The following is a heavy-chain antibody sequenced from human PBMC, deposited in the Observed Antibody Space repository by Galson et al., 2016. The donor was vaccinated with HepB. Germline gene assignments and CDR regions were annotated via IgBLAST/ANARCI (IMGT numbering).Heavy chain of an antibody. CDR2: IKPSSGAR. V-gene: IGHV1-2*06. CDR3: LTTSSTVLGVAPDF. J-gene: IGHJ4*02. CDR1: GHGLTEPY. Sequence: SVKVSCKASGHGLTEPYIHWVRQAPGQGFEWMGRIKPSSGARRSPQKFQGRVTITPAFMELKSLTFDDTAFDYCLTTSSTVLGVAPDFRGQGTLVIVSS. D-gene: IGHD3-3*01.